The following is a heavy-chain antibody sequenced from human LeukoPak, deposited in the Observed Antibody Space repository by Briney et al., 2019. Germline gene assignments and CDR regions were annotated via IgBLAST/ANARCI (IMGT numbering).Heavy chain of an antibody. CDR3: AKDRDCSGGSSCSRYFDH. D-gene: IGHD2-15*01. J-gene: IGHJ4*02. Sequence: PGGSLRLSCAASGFTFSNYAMSWVRQAPGKGLEWVSGISVRGGHTYYADSVKGRFTISRDNSDNTMYLQMNSLRADDTAIYYCAKDRDCSGGSSCSRYFDHWGQGTLVAVSS. V-gene: IGHV3-23*01. CDR1: GFTFSNYA. CDR2: ISVRGGHT.